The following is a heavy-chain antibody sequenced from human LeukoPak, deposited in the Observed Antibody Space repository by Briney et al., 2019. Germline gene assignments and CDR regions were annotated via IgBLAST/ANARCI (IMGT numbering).Heavy chain of an antibody. V-gene: IGHV3-23*01. CDR2: ISGSGGST. D-gene: IGHD3-10*01. CDR1: GFTFNNYA. J-gene: IGHJ4*02. Sequence: GASLRLSCAASGFTFNNYAMSWVRQAPGKGLEWVSGISGSGGSTYYADSVEGRFTISRDNSKNTLFLQMNSLRAEDTAVYYCAKSANTWPYYFDYWGQGTLVTVSS. CDR3: AKSANTWPYYFDY.